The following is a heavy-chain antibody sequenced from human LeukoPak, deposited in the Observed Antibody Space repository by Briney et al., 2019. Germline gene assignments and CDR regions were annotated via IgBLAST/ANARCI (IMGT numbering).Heavy chain of an antibody. V-gene: IGHV4-31*11. J-gene: IGHJ3*02. CDR1: GGSFSGYY. Sequence: PSETLSLTCAVYGGSFSGYYWSWIRQHPGKGLEWIGYIYYSGSTYYNPSLKSRVTISVDTSKNQFSLKLSSVTAADTAVYYCAREADHDAFDIWGQGTMVTVSS. CDR2: IYYSGST. D-gene: IGHD2-15*01. CDR3: AREADHDAFDI.